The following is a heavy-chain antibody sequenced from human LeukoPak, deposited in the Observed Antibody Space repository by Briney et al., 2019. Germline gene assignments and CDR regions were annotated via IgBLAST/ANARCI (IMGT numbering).Heavy chain of an antibody. CDR1: GFTFSSYS. V-gene: IGHV3-48*04. D-gene: IGHD1-20*01. CDR3: ARASGRNWRELDY. Sequence: GGSLRLSCAASGFTFSSYSMHWVRQAPGKGLEWVSYISSSSSTIYYADSVKGRFTISRDNAKNSLNLQMNSLRAEDTAVYYCARASGRNWRELDYWGQGTLVTVSS. CDR2: ISSSSSTI. J-gene: IGHJ4*02.